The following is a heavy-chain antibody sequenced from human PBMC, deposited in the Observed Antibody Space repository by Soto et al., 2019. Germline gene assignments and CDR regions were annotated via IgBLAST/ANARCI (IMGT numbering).Heavy chain of an antibody. D-gene: IGHD6-19*01. CDR3: ARQPYSSGWYGAFDI. CDR1: GYSFTSYW. Sequence: GESLKISCKGSGYSFTSYWIGWVRQMPGKGLEWMGIIYPGDSDTRYSPSFQGQVTISADKSISTAYLQWSSLKASDTAMYYCARQPYSSGWYGAFDIWGQGTMVTVSS. CDR2: IYPGDSDT. V-gene: IGHV5-51*01. J-gene: IGHJ3*02.